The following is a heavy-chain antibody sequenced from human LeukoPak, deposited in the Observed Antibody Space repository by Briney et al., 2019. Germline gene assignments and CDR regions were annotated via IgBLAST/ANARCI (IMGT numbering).Heavy chain of an antibody. D-gene: IGHD6-13*01. CDR3: ARERASAGPHFEH. Sequence: SETLSLTCSVSGGSISTYYWSWIRQPPGKGLEWIGYNYNRGTTNYNPTLKSRVTISVDRSKNQFSLSLTSVTAADTAVYYCARERASAGPHFEHWGRGILVTVSS. CDR1: GGSISTYY. CDR2: NYNRGTT. V-gene: IGHV4-59*01. J-gene: IGHJ4*02.